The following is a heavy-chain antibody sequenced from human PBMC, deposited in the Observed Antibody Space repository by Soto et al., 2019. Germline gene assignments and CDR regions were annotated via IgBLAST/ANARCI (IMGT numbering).Heavy chain of an antibody. CDR2: IIPIFGTT. CDR3: VGVDCLNGVCYGGGGYFAY. Sequence: QVQLVQSGAEVKKPGSSVKVSCKASGGTFSSYAISWVRQAPGQGREWMGGIIPIFGTTNYAQKFQGSATIPPKRSKTPPSVELSRFGSCDTAMYSCVGVDCLNGVCYGGGGYFAYWGQGTLVTVSS. D-gene: IGHD2-8*01. J-gene: IGHJ4*02. CDR1: GGTFSSYA. V-gene: IGHV1-69*06.